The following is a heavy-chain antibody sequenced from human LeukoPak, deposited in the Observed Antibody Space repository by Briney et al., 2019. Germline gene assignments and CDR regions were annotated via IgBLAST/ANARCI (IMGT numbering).Heavy chain of an antibody. CDR2: IKSKTDGGST. CDR1: GFTFSNAW. J-gene: IGHJ4*02. D-gene: IGHD6-6*01. V-gene: IGHV3-15*01. Sequence: GGSLRLSCAASGFTFSNAWMSWVRQAPGKGLEWVGRIKSKTDGGSTDYAAPVKGRFTISRDDSKHTLYLQMNRLKTEATAVYYCTPPGDTPPMKSEYSSSPSRDSWGQGTLVTLSP. CDR3: TPPGDTPPMKSEYSSSPSRDS.